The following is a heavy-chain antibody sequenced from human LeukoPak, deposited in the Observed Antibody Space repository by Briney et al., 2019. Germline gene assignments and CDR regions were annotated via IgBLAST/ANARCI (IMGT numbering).Heavy chain of an antibody. CDR2: FDPEDGET. CDR3: AKDQMVRGVQYYYYGMDV. V-gene: IGHV1-24*01. D-gene: IGHD3-10*01. J-gene: IGHJ6*02. CDR1: GYTLTELS. Sequence: GASVKVSCKVSGYTLTELSMHWVRQAPGKGLEWMGGFDPEDGETIYAQKFQGRVTMTEDTSTDTAYMELSSLRAEDTALYYCAKDQMVRGVQYYYYGMDVWGQGTTVTVSS.